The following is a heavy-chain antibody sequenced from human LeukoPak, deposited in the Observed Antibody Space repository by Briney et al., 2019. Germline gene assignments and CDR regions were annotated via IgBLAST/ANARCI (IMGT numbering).Heavy chain of an antibody. J-gene: IGHJ5*02. V-gene: IGHV1-3*01. Sequence: ASVKVSCKASGYTFTSYAMHWVRQAPGQRLEWMGWINAGNGNTKYSQKLQGRVTITRDTSASTAYMELSSLRSEDTAVYYCARDSGKGLRLGELSLLFDPWGQGTLVTVSS. CDR3: ARDSGKGLRLGELSLLFDP. CDR1: GYTFTSYA. D-gene: IGHD3-16*02. CDR2: INAGNGNT.